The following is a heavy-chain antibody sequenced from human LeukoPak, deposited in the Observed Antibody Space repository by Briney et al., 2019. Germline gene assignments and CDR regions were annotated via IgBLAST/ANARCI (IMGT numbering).Heavy chain of an antibody. CDR2: IDASGNT. Sequence: PSETLSLTCTVSGGPIRSYYWSWIRQPAGKDLEWIGRIDASGNTNYNPSLKSRVTMSVDSSKNQFSLKLSSVTAADTAVYYCAREGRKSHSGYWGQGTLVTVSS. D-gene: IGHD1-14*01. CDR1: GGPIRSYY. CDR3: AREGRKSHSGY. J-gene: IGHJ4*02. V-gene: IGHV4-4*07.